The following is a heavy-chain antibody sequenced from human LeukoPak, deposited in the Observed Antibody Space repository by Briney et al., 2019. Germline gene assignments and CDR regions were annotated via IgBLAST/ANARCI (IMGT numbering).Heavy chain of an antibody. CDR3: ANNYYDSSASVFAS. J-gene: IGHJ5*01. D-gene: IGHD3-22*01. CDR2: IFKTGST. Sequence: SETLSLTCSVTEGSINSYHWSWLRQSPGQGLEWIGSIFKTGSTDYNPSLKRRVTILADTSNNRISLNLRSVTAADTAIYYCANNYYDSSASVFASWGQGTLVAVSS. V-gene: IGHV4-59*01. CDR1: EGSINSYH.